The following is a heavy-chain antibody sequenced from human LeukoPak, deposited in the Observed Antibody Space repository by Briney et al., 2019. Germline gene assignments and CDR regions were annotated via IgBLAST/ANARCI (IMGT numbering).Heavy chain of an antibody. J-gene: IGHJ4*02. CDR3: ARKVGATNYFDY. CDR1: GFTFSSYW. D-gene: IGHD1-26*01. V-gene: IGHV3-74*01. CDR2: LNSDGTTT. Sequence: GGSLRLSCAASGFTFSSYWMHWVRQAPGKGLVWVSRLNSDGTTTRYADSVKGRFSIARDNAKNTLYLQMNSLRAEDTAVYYCARKVGATNYFDYWGQGALVTVSS.